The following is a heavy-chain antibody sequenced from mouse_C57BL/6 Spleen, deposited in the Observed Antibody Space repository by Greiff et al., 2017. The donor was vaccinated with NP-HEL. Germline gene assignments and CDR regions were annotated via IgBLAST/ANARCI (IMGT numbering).Heavy chain of an antibody. CDR2: IYPGDGDT. J-gene: IGHJ3*01. CDR3: ARWAPTVPLAY. V-gene: IGHV1-82*01. Sequence: QVQLQQSGPELVKPGASVKISCKASGYAFSSSWMNWVKQRPGKGLEWIGRIYPGDGDTNYNGKFKGKATLTADKSSSTAYMQLSSLTSEDSAVYFCARWAPTVPLAYWGQGTLVTVSA. CDR1: GYAFSSSW. D-gene: IGHD1-1*01.